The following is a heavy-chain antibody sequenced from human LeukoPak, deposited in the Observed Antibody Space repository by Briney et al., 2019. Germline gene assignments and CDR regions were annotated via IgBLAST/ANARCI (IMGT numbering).Heavy chain of an antibody. D-gene: IGHD3-9*01. CDR3: ARGSGLRYFDWLLSQNWFDP. Sequence: SETLSLTCAVYGGSFSGYYWSWIRQPPGKGLEWIGGINHSGSTNYNPSLKSRVTISVDTSKNQFSLKLSSVTAADTAVYYCARGSGLRYFDWLLSQNWFDPWGQGTLVTVSS. J-gene: IGHJ5*02. CDR2: INHSGST. CDR1: GGSFSGYY. V-gene: IGHV4-34*01.